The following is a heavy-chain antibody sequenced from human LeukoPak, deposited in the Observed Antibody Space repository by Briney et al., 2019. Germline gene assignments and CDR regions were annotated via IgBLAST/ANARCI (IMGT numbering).Heavy chain of an antibody. CDR3: AKDRGSGFDELDY. Sequence: GGSLRLSCAASGFTFSSYGMHWVRQAPGKGLKWVAVISYDGSNKYYADSVKGRFTISRDNSKNTLYLQMNSLRAEDTAVYYCAKDRGSGFDELDYWGQGTLVTVSS. J-gene: IGHJ4*02. CDR2: ISYDGSNK. CDR1: GFTFSSYG. V-gene: IGHV3-30*18. D-gene: IGHD5-12*01.